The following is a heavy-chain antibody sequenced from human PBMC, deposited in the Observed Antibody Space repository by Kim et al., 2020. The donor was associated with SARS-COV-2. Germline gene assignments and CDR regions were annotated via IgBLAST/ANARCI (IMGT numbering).Heavy chain of an antibody. CDR1: GYTFTSYA. CDR3: ARDSLGYRGQMRGSYYGY. J-gene: IGHJ4*02. CDR2: INTNTGNP. D-gene: IGHD1-26*01. V-gene: IGHV7-4-1*02. Sequence: ASVKVSCKASGYTFTSYAMNWVRQAPGQGLEWMGWINTNTGNPTYAQGFTGRFVFSLDTSVSTAYLQISSLKAEDTAVYYCARDSLGYRGQMRGSYYGYWGQGTLVTVSS.